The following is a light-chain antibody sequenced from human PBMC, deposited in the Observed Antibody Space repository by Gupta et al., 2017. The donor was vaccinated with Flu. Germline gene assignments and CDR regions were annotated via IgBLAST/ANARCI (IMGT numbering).Light chain of an antibody. J-gene: IGKJ1*01. CDR3: QQDDNSPRT. Sequence: PTSLSASVGDRVTITSRASQDIRNYLGWYQQKPGKAPKLLISGASTLESGVPSRFSGSGSGTDFTLTISSLQPEDFATYYCQQDDNSPRTFGQGTKVEIK. CDR2: GAS. V-gene: IGKV1-6*01. CDR1: QDIRNY.